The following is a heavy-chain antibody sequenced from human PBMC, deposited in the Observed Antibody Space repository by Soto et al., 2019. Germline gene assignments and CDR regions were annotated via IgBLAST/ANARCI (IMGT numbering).Heavy chain of an antibody. V-gene: IGHV1-18*01. CDR2: ITTDKGKT. CDR3: ASRSPAFDY. J-gene: IGHJ4*02. Sequence: QVQLVQSGPEVKKPGASVKVSCKTSGYTFTSYGISWVRQAPGQGLEWMGWITTDKGKTTYAKKLQGRVTMTTDTSTSTAYMEMRSLRSDDTAVYYCASRSPAFDYWGQGTLVTVSS. CDR1: GYTFTSYG.